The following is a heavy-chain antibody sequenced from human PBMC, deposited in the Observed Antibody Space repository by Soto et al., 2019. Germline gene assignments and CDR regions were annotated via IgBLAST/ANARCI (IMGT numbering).Heavy chain of an antibody. D-gene: IGHD2-8*01. CDR2: ISAYNGNT. V-gene: IGHV1-18*01. CDR1: GYTFTSYG. Sequence: ASVKVSCKASGYTFTSYGISWVRQAPGQGLEWMGWISAYNGNTNYAQKLQGRVTMTTDTSTSTAYMELRSLRSDDTAVYYCARVWLTLECTNGVCYLGPWGQGTLVTVSS. CDR3: ARVWLTLECTNGVCYLGP. J-gene: IGHJ4*02.